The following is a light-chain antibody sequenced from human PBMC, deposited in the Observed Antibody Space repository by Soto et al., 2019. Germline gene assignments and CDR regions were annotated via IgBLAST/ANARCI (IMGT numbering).Light chain of an antibody. V-gene: IGKV1-5*01. CDR2: DVS. Sequence: DIQMTQSPSTLSASVGDRVTITCRASQSISTWLAWYQQKPGKAPKLLIYDVSTLKSGVPSRFSGSGSGTEFTLTISGLQPDDSATYYCQQYNTFWTLGQGTKVDIK. J-gene: IGKJ1*01. CDR3: QQYNTFWT. CDR1: QSISTW.